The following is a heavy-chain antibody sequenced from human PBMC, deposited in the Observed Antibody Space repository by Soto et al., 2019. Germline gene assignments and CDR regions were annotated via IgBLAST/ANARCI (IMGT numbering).Heavy chain of an antibody. V-gene: IGHV3-73*02. CDR3: IRYARTLGWFFDL. Sequence: EVQLVESGGGLVQPGGSLKLSCAASGFSFSNSAMHWVRQASGKGLEWVGRIRSKGNNYATEYAASLKGRFTISRDDSKNTAYLQMINLETEDTAVYYCIRYARTLGWFFDLWGRGTLVTVSS. D-gene: IGHD2-2*01. CDR2: IRSKGNNYAT. J-gene: IGHJ2*01. CDR1: GFSFSNSA.